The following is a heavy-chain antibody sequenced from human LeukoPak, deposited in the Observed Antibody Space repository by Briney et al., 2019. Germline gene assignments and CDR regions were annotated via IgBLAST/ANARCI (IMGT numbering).Heavy chain of an antibody. CDR3: ARDQYDTWSRRGNFDS. D-gene: IGHD3-3*01. Sequence: GGSLRLSCVASGFTFGKYWMSWVRQAPGKGLEWVANIKLDGSEKNYVDSVKGRFTISRGNTKNSLYLQMNSLRVEDTAVFYCARDQYDTWSRRGNFDSWGQGTLVIVSS. J-gene: IGHJ4*02. CDR1: GFTFGKYW. CDR2: IKLDGSEK. V-gene: IGHV3-7*03.